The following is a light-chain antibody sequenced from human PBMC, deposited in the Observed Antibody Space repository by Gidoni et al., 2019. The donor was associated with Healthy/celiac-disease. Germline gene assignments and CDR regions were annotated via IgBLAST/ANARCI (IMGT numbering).Light chain of an antibody. V-gene: IGLV3-27*01. CDR3: YSAADNNQGV. CDR2: KDS. Sequence: SYELTQPSSVSVSPGQTARITCSGDVLAKKYARWFHQKPGQAPVLVIYKDSERPSGIPERFSGSSSGTTVTLTISGAQVEDEADYYCYSAADNNQGVFGGGTKLTVL. J-gene: IGLJ3*02. CDR1: VLAKKY.